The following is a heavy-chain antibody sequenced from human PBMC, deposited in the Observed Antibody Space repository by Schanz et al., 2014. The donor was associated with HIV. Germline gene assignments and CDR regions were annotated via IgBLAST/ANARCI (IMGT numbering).Heavy chain of an antibody. CDR2: MSHDGFSK. CDR1: GITFSSSV. Sequence: QVQLVESGGGVVQPGRSLRLSCAASGITFSSSVMHWVRQAPGKGLDWVAAMSHDGFSKYFADSVKGRFTISRDNSQNTMYLQMNRLRAEDTAVYYCARENPLYYYLHGGPFDIWGQGTMVTVSS. D-gene: IGHD3-10*01. J-gene: IGHJ3*02. CDR3: ARENPLYYYLHGGPFDI. V-gene: IGHV3-30-3*01.